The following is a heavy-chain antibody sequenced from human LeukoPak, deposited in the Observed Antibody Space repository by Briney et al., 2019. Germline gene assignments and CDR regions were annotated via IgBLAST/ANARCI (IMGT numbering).Heavy chain of an antibody. CDR2: ISKGSSYI. CDR1: GFTFSSFS. D-gene: IGHD2-2*01. J-gene: IGHJ4*02. V-gene: IGHV3-21*01. Sequence: GGSLRLSCAASGFTFSSFSMTWVRQAPGKGLEWVSSISKGSSYIYYADSVKGRFTPSRDNAKNSLYLQMNSVRAEDTAIYYCTKDWGTTGPYDSWGQGTLVTVSS. CDR3: TKDWGTTGPYDS.